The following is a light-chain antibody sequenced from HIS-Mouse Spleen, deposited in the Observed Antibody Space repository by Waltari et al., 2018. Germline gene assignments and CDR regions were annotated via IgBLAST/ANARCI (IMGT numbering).Light chain of an antibody. V-gene: IGLV1-40*01. Sequence: QSVLTQPPSVSGAPGQRVTISCTGSSSNIGAGYDLHWYQQLPGTAPKRLIYGNSKRPSGVPDRFSGSKSGTSASLAITGLQAEDEADYYCQSYDSSLSGSVFGGGTKLTVL. J-gene: IGLJ3*02. CDR2: GNS. CDR1: SSNIGAGYD. CDR3: QSYDSSLSGSV.